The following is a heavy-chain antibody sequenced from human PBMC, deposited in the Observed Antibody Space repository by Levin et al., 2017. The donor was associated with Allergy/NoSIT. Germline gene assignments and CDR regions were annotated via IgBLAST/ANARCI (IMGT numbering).Heavy chain of an antibody. J-gene: IGHJ6*02. V-gene: IGHV3-30-3*01. Sequence: GGSLRLSCAASGFTFSSYAMHWVRQAPGKGLEWVAVISYDGSNKYYADSVKGRFTISRDNSKNTLYLQMNSLRAEDTAVYYCARDSSSGSHYYGMDVWGQGTTVTVSS. CDR1: GFTFSSYA. CDR3: ARDSSSGSHYYGMDV. D-gene: IGHD6-19*01. CDR2: ISYDGSNK.